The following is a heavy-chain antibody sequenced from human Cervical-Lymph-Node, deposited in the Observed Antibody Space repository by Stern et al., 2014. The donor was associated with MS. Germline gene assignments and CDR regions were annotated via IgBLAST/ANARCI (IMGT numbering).Heavy chain of an antibody. J-gene: IGHJ3*02. CDR1: GYTFTEYA. CDR3: RAGSDAFYI. CDR2: IGTNIGNT. Sequence: VQLVESGAEVKKPGASVKVSCKASGYTFTEYAISWVRQAPGQGLEWMGWIGTNIGNTNYAQKFQGRVTLATDTSTSTVYMELRSLRSDDTAMYYCRAGSDAFYIWGQGTMVTVSS. V-gene: IGHV1-18*01. D-gene: IGHD6-13*01.